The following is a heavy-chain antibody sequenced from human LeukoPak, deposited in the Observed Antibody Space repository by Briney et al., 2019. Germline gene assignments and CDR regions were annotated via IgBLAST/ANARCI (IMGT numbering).Heavy chain of an antibody. J-gene: IGHJ6*02. CDR1: GYTFTSYY. D-gene: IGHD2-2*01. CDR2: VNPSGGST. V-gene: IGHV1-46*01. CDR3: AREKSPNCSSTSCSYYYYYGMDV. Sequence: ASVKVSCKASGYTFTSYYMHWVRQDPGQAIEWMGVVNPSGGSTSYAQKFQGRVTMTRDTSTSTVYMDLSSLRSEDTAVYYCAREKSPNCSSTSCSYYYYYGMDVWGQGTTVTVSS.